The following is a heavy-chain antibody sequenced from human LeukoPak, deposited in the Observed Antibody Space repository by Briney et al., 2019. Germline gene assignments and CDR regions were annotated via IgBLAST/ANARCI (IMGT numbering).Heavy chain of an antibody. V-gene: IGHV4-34*01. Sequence: SETLSLTCAVYTGSFSGYYWTWIRQPPGKGLDWIGEINHSGRTNCNPSLKRRITLAVETSKNQFSLKVGSVTAADTAIYYCARNRADGSGTYYERNPLNFDSWGQGTLVTVSS. J-gene: IGHJ4*01. CDR2: INHSGRT. CDR1: TGSFSGYY. CDR3: ARNRADGSGTYYERNPLNFDS. D-gene: IGHD3-10*01.